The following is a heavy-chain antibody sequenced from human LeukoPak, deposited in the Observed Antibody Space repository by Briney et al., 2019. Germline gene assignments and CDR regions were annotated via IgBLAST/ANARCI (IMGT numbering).Heavy chain of an antibody. Sequence: PGASLRLSCAASGFTFSSYGMHWVRQAPGKGLEWVAVISYDGSNKYYADSVKGRFTISRDNSKNTLYLQMNSLRAEDTAVYYCAKEESGYDSRYYGMDVWGQGTTVTVSS. CDR3: AKEESGYDSRYYGMDV. CDR2: ISYDGSNK. D-gene: IGHD5-12*01. J-gene: IGHJ6*02. V-gene: IGHV3-30*18. CDR1: GFTFSSYG.